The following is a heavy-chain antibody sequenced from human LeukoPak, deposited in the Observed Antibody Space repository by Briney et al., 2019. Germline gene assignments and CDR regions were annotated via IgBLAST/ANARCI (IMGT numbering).Heavy chain of an antibody. CDR2: IIPILGIA. CDR1: GGTFSSYA. V-gene: IGHV1-69*04. D-gene: IGHD5-18*01. Sequence: SVKVSCKASGGTFSSYAISWVRQAPGQGLGWMGRIIPILGIANYAQKFQGRVTITADKSTSTAYMELSSLRSEDTAVYYCAREPSGYSYGYGWFDPWGQGTLVTVSS. CDR3: AREPSGYSYGYGWFDP. J-gene: IGHJ5*02.